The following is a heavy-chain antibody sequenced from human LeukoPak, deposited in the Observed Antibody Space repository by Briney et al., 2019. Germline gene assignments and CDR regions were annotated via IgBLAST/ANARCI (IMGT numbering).Heavy chain of an antibody. CDR3: AKDRPHYYFDY. J-gene: IGHJ4*02. Sequence: PGGSLRLSCAASGFTFSSYAMSWVRQAPGKGLEWVSGISGSGDSTYYADSVKGRITVSRDNSKNTLYLQMNSLRAEDTAVYYCAKDRPHYYFDYWGQGTLVAVSS. CDR2: ISGSGDST. CDR1: GFTFSSYA. V-gene: IGHV3-23*01.